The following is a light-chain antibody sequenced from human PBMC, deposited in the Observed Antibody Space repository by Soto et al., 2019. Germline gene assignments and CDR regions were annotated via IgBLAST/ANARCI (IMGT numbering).Light chain of an antibody. V-gene: IGKV3-20*01. CDR3: QQYGSSVT. Sequence: EIVMTQSPATLSVSPGDRATLSCRASQSVSSNYLAWYQQKPGQAPRLLIYGASSRATGIPDRFSGSGSGTDFTLTISRLEPEDFAVYYCQQYGSSVTFGQGTRLEI. CDR1: QSVSSNY. J-gene: IGKJ5*01. CDR2: GAS.